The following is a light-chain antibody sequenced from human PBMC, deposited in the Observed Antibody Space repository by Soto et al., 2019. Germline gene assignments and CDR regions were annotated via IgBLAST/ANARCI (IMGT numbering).Light chain of an antibody. CDR2: DAS. Sequence: IVSTPSPATLSASARERSTLSLSASQNANIKLAWYEQKPGQGPRLLIYDASTRATGIPARFSGSGSGTEFTLTISSLQSEDFAVYYCQQYNNGPITLGQGTRLEN. J-gene: IGKJ5*01. V-gene: IGKV3-15*01. CDR3: QQYNNGPIT. CDR1: QNANIK.